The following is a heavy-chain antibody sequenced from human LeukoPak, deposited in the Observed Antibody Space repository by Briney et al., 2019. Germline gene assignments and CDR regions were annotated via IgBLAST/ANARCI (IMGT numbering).Heavy chain of an antibody. V-gene: IGHV4-38-2*01. Sequence: GSLRLSCAASGFTFSSYAMSWVRQAPGKGLEWIGSIFRTWSTYYSASLKGRVPLSVDNSKKHIALKLTSATVSDPAAYFLGRRVGFYGSGSLNYFDPWGQGILVSVS. J-gene: IGHJ5*01. CDR3: GRRVGFYGSGSLNYFDP. CDR1: GFTFSSYA. D-gene: IGHD3-10*01. CDR2: IFRTWST.